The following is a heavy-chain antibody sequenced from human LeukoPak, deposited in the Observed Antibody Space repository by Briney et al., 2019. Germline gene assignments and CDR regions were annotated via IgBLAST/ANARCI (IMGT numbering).Heavy chain of an antibody. D-gene: IGHD3-3*01. J-gene: IGHJ5*02. CDR2: IYYSGST. CDR3: ARGITIFGVVIQNWFDP. V-gene: IGHV4-59*08. CDR1: GGSISSYY. Sequence: SETLSLTCTVSGGSISSYYWSWVRQPPGKGLEWIGYIYYSGSTNYNPSLKSRGTISVDTSKNQFSLKLSSVTAADTAVYYCARGITIFGVVIQNWFDPCGQGTLVTVSS.